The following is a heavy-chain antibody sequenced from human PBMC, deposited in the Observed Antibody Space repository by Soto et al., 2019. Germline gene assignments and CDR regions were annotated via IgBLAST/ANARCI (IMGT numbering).Heavy chain of an antibody. V-gene: IGHV1-69*05. J-gene: IGHJ5*02. CDR3: AREISSIAATNWFDP. CDR1: GGTFSSYA. D-gene: IGHD6-6*01. Sequence: SVKVSCKASGGTFSSYAISWVRQAPGQGLEWMGGIIPIFGTANYAQKFQGWVTMTRDTSISTAYMELSRLRSDDTAVYYCAREISSIAATNWFDPWGQGTLVTVSS. CDR2: IIPIFGTA.